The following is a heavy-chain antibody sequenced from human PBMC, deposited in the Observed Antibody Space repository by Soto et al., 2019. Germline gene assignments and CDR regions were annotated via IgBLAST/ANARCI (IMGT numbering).Heavy chain of an antibody. Sequence: QVQLVESGGGVVQPGRSLRLSCAASGFPFSKYGMHWVRQAPGKGLEWVAIIWYDGSKKYYGDSVKGRFTISRDNSKDTLFLQMNSRRADYTSMYYCARLGGSGGDSIEHWGQGTLVTVSS. CDR3: ARLGGSGGDSIEH. J-gene: IGHJ4*02. V-gene: IGHV3-33*01. CDR2: IWYDGSKK. D-gene: IGHD3-10*01. CDR1: GFPFSKYG.